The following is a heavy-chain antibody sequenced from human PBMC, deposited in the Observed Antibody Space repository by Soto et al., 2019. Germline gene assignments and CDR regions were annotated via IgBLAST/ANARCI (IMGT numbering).Heavy chain of an antibody. CDR2: ISSSGSTI. CDR3: ARVFYCSSTSCPWGLYYYMDV. Sequence: GGSLRLSCAASGFTFSDYYMSWIRQAPGKGLEWVPYISSSGSTIYYADSVKGRFTISRDNAKNSLYLQMNSLRAEDTAVYYCARVFYCSSTSCPWGLYYYMDVWGKGTTVTVSS. J-gene: IGHJ6*03. V-gene: IGHV3-11*01. CDR1: GFTFSDYY. D-gene: IGHD2-2*01.